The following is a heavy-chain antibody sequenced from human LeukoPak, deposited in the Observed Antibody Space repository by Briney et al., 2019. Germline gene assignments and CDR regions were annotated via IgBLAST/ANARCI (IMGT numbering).Heavy chain of an antibody. CDR3: AKPPRTTDYYYYYGMDV. J-gene: IGHJ6*02. Sequence: GGSLRLSCAASGFTFSRYWMHWVRQAPGKGLVWVSRINSDGSSTNYADSVKGRFTISRDNSKNTLYLQMNSLRAEDTAVYYCAKPPRTTDYYYYYGMDVWGQGTTVTVSS. D-gene: IGHD1-14*01. CDR1: GFTFSRYW. CDR2: INSDGSST. V-gene: IGHV3-74*01.